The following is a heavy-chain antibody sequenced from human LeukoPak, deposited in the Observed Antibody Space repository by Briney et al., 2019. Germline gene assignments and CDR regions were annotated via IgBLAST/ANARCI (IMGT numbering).Heavy chain of an antibody. CDR3: ARDQWFGERTPYYYYYGMDV. D-gene: IGHD3-10*01. V-gene: IGHV3-21*01. Sequence: GSLRLSCAASGFTFSSYNMNWVRQAPGKGLEWVSSISSSTSYIYYADSVKGRFTISRDNAKNSLFLQMNSLRAEDTAVYYCARDQWFGERTPYYYYYGMDVWGQGTTVTVSS. J-gene: IGHJ6*02. CDR2: ISSSTSYI. CDR1: GFTFSSYN.